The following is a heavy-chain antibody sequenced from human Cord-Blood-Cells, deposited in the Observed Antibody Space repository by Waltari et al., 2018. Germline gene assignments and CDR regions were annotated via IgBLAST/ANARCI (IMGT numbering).Heavy chain of an antibody. Sequence: QVQLVESGGGVVQPGRSLRLSCAASGYTFSSYGMQWVRQAPGKGLEWVAVISYDGSNKYYADSVKGRFTISRDNSKNTLYLQMNSLRAEDTAVYYCAKTRTTSLFFDYWGQGTLVTVSS. V-gene: IGHV3-30*18. CDR3: AKTRTTSLFFDY. CDR1: GYTFSSYG. CDR2: ISYDGSNK. J-gene: IGHJ4*02.